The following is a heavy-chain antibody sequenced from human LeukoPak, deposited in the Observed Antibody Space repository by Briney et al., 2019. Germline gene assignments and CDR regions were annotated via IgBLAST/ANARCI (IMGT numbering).Heavy chain of an antibody. J-gene: IGHJ4*02. V-gene: IGHV1-18*01. CDR3: ARVHYYDSVFDY. CDR1: GYTFTSYG. D-gene: IGHD3-22*01. Sequence: ASVKVSCKASGYTFTSYGISWVRQAPGQGLEWMGWISAYNGNTNYAQKLQGRVTMTTDTSTSTAYMELRSLRSDDTAGYYRARVHYYDSVFDYWGQGTLVTVSS. CDR2: ISAYNGNT.